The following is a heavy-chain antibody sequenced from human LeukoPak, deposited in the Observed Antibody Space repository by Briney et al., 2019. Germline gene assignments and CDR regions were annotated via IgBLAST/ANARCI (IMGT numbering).Heavy chain of an antibody. J-gene: IGHJ4*02. CDR2: LTGRGEKI. CDR3: PKGIAVVGVFDY. Sequence: GGSLRLSCTASGFTFSCYGMNWVRQAPGKGLGWVSGLTGRGEKIYSAGSVKGRFTISSGNSKITPYLQMNSRRAEGTAVYYCPKGIAVVGVFDYWGQGTLVSVPS. V-gene: IGHV3-23*01. D-gene: IGHD6-19*01. CDR1: GFTFSCYG.